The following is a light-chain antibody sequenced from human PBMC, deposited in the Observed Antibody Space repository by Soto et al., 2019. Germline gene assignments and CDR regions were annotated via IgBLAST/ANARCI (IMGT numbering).Light chain of an antibody. CDR2: GDN. CDR1: SSNIGAGYD. V-gene: IGLV1-40*01. CDR3: QSYDSRLSAHV. Sequence: QSVLTQPPSVSGAPGQRVTVSCSGTSSNIGAGYDVHWYQQFPGTAPKLLIYGDNNRPSGVPDRFSGSKSGTSASLAITGLQAEDEADYYCQSYDSRLSAHVLGTGTKSPS. J-gene: IGLJ1*01.